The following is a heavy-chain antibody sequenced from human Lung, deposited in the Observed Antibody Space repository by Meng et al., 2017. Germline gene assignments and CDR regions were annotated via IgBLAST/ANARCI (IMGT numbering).Heavy chain of an antibody. CDR1: GNHSPDYW. V-gene: IGHV1-2*06. CDR3: VRDEDISSAGKLFGDY. Sequence: QVRPVPSWPEVKTPGAPVKVSCKPSGNHSPDYWLPWVRRAPGQGLEWMGRIDPKSGDTHYAQRFQGRVTMTGDTSISTAYMELSGLRSDDTAMYYCVRDEDISSAGKLFGDYWGQGTLVTVSS. J-gene: IGHJ4*02. D-gene: IGHD6-13*01. CDR2: IDPKSGDT.